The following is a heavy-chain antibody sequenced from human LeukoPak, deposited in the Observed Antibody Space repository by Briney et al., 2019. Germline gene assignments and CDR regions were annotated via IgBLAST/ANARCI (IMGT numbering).Heavy chain of an antibody. CDR1: GFSFSTSAVG. J-gene: IGHJ4*02. D-gene: IGHD3-9*01. Sequence: SGPTLVNHTQSLTLTCTFSGFSFSTSAVGVGWIRQPRGKALEWLALIYWDDDKRYNTSLKSRLTITKDTSKNQVVLIMTDMDPVDTATYFCAHREVRLDYFDYWGQGILVTVSS. CDR2: IYWDDDK. V-gene: IGHV2-5*02. CDR3: AHREVRLDYFDY.